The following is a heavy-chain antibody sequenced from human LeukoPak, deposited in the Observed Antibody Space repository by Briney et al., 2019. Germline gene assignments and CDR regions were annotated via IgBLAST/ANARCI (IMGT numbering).Heavy chain of an antibody. Sequence: GASVTVSCTASGYTFTGYYMHWVRQAPGQGLEWMGWINPNSGGTNYAQKFQGRVTMTRDTSISTAYMELSRLRSDDTAVYYCARQPPGYCSGGSCYGDWFDPWGQGTLVTVSS. J-gene: IGHJ5*02. CDR2: INPNSGGT. D-gene: IGHD2-15*01. CDR3: ARQPPGYCSGGSCYGDWFDP. V-gene: IGHV1-2*02. CDR1: GYTFTGYY.